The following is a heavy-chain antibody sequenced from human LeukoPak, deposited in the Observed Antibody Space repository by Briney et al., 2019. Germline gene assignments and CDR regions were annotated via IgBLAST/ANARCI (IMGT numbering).Heavy chain of an antibody. D-gene: IGHD3-10*01. V-gene: IGHV1-69*04. CDR3: ARHFRLWFGELRGYFDY. CDR2: ILVILGMT. Sequence: GASVKVSCKASGGTFSSYAITWVRQAPGQGLEWMGRILVILGMTNYAQKLQGRVTITADTSTSTAYMELSSLRSEDTAVYYCARHFRLWFGELRGYFDYWGQGTLVTVSS. CDR1: GGTFSSYA. J-gene: IGHJ4*02.